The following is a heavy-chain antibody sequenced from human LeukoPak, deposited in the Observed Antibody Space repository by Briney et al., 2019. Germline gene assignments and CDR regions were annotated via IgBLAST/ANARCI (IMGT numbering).Heavy chain of an antibody. D-gene: IGHD3-10*01. V-gene: IGHV5-51*01. J-gene: IGHJ6*03. CDR1: GYLFTSYW. CDR3: ARHQGHTMVRGVTTGVYYYMDV. CDR2: IYPGDSDT. Sequence: GESLQISCKGSGYLFTSYWIGWVRQMPGKGLEGMGIIYPGDSDTRYSPSFQGQVTISADKSISTAYLQWSSLKASDTAMYYCARHQGHTMVRGVTTGVYYYMDVWGKGTTVTVSS.